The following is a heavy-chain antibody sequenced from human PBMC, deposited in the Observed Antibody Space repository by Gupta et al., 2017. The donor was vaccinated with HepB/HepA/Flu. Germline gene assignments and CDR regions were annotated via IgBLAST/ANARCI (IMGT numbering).Heavy chain of an antibody. V-gene: IGHV3-23*01. Sequence: EVQLLESGGGLVQPGGSLRVSCAASGFTFSNYAMNWVRRAPGKGLEWVSSISDSGFSTYYAGSVKGRFTISRDNSNDTLYLQMDSLRAEDTAMYYCAKDITSWSELFDCWGQGTLVTVSS. D-gene: IGHD1-26*01. J-gene: IGHJ4*02. CDR1: GFTFSNYA. CDR3: AKDITSWSELFDC. CDR2: ISDSGFST.